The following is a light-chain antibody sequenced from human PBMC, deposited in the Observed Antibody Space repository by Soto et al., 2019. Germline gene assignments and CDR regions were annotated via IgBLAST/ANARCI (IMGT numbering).Light chain of an antibody. CDR3: SSYTSSSTPFV. J-gene: IGLJ1*01. CDR2: DVS. CDR1: SSDVGGYNY. V-gene: IGLV2-14*01. Sequence: QCVRTQPVSVTGVPGHSSPISYTGNSSDVGGYNYVSWYQQHPGKAPRLMIYDVSNRPSGVSNRFSGSKSGNTASLTISGLQAEDEADYYCSSYTSSSTPFVFGTGTKVTVL.